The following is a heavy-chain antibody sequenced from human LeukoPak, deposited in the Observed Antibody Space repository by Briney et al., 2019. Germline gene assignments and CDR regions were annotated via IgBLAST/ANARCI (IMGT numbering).Heavy chain of an antibody. D-gene: IGHD3-22*01. V-gene: IGHV4-59*07. J-gene: IGHJ4*02. CDR2: IHSSGNT. Sequence: SDTLSLTCTVSGGSISGGYWSWIRQPPGRGLEWIGYIHSSGNTNYNPALKSRVTISKDMSKNQFSLKLSSVTAADTAVYFCARIDSVGYPDFWGQGTLVSVS. CDR1: GGSISGGY. CDR3: ARIDSVGYPDF.